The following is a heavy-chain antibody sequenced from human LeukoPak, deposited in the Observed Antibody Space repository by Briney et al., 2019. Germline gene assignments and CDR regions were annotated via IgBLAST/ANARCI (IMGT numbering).Heavy chain of an antibody. J-gene: IGHJ4*02. D-gene: IGHD3-22*01. V-gene: IGHV3-23*01. CDR2: ISGSGGST. Sequence: GGSLRLSCAASGFTFSSYAMSWVRQAPGKGLEWVSAISGSGGSTYFADSVKGRFTISRDNSKNTLYLQMNSLRAEDTAVYYCAKGGSSYYDTNDYWGQGTLVTVSS. CDR3: AKGGSSYYDTNDY. CDR1: GFTFSSYA.